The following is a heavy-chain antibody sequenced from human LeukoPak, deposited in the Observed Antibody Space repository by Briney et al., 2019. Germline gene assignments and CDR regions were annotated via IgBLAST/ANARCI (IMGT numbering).Heavy chain of an antibody. Sequence: PGGSLRLSCAASGFTFSSYAMSWVRQAPGKGLEWVSTITGSGGSTYYADSVKGRFTISRDNSKNTLYLQMNSLRAEDTAVYYCARSIWRFGELHPDIWGQGTKVTVSS. J-gene: IGHJ3*02. V-gene: IGHV3-23*01. CDR1: GFTFSSYA. CDR2: ITGSGGST. D-gene: IGHD3-10*01. CDR3: ARSIWRFGELHPDI.